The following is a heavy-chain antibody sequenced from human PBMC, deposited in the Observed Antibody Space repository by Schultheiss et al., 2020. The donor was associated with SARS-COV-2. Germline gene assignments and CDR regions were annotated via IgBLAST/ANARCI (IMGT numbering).Heavy chain of an antibody. V-gene: IGHV4-34*01. CDR1: GESFNGFS. Sequence: SETLSLTCAVYGESFNGFSWTWIRQSPGKGLEWIGQVSHSGGTHYSPSLKSRVTISVDTSKSQFSLRLRSVTAADTAIYFCSRGRTSVIPSPVLGLGPHYFSYYMDVWGKGTTVTVSS. J-gene: IGHJ6*03. CDR3: SRGRTSVIPSPVLGLGPHYFSYYMDV. CDR2: VSHSGGT. D-gene: IGHD4-11*01.